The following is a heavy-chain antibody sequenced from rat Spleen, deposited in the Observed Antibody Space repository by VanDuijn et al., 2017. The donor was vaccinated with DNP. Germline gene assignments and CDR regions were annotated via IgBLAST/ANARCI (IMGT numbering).Heavy chain of an antibody. D-gene: IGHD1-11*01. CDR3: ARHFYGDYSARFAY. CDR1: GFTFSDYA. V-gene: IGHV5-17*01. J-gene: IGHJ3*01. CDR2: ISSDGSRI. Sequence: EVQLVESGGGLVQPGRSLKLSCAASGFTFSDYAMAWVRQAPKKGLEWVATISSDGSRIYYRDSVKGRFTISRDNAENILYLQMDSLRSEDTATYYCARHFYGDYSARFAYWGQGTLITVSS.